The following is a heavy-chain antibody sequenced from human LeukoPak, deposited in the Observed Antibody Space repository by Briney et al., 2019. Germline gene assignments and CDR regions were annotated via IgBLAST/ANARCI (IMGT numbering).Heavy chain of an antibody. Sequence: GGSLRLTCAASAFTFSDYSMNWVGQAPAKGLEWISYISGRSSTIYYADSVKGRFTISRDNAKNSMYLQMNSLRAEDTAVYYSARDRIKSGSDYFDYWGQGTLVTVSS. D-gene: IGHD1-26*01. V-gene: IGHV3-48*01. J-gene: IGHJ4*02. CDR1: AFTFSDYS. CDR3: ARDRIKSGSDYFDY. CDR2: ISGRSSTI.